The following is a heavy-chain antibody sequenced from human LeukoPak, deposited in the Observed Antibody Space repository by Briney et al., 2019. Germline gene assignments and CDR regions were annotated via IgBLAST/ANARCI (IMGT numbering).Heavy chain of an antibody. J-gene: IGHJ2*01. Sequence: GGSLIPSCAASGFTFSSYGMHWVRQAPGKGLEWVALIWYDGSNKYYAGSVKGRFTISRDNSENTLYLQMNSLRAEDTAVYYCARTCSGGSCYGVWYFDLWGRGTLVTVSS. CDR3: ARTCSGGSCYGVWYFDL. D-gene: IGHD2-15*01. CDR2: IWYDGSNK. V-gene: IGHV3-33*01. CDR1: GFTFSSYG.